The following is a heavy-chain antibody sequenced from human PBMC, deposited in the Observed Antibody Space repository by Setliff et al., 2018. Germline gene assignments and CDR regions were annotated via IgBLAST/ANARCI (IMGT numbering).Heavy chain of an antibody. J-gene: IGHJ5*02. CDR1: GGSISSSY. D-gene: IGHD3-22*01. Sequence: SETLSLTCSVSGGSISSSYWTWIRQPPGKGLEWIGYIYSSGSSNYNPSLKSRVTISVDTSKNQFSLRLSSVTAADTAVYYCARAAKYDSSGYYGFWFDPWGQGNLVT. CDR3: ARAAKYDSSGYYGFWFDP. V-gene: IGHV4-59*01. CDR2: IYSSGSS.